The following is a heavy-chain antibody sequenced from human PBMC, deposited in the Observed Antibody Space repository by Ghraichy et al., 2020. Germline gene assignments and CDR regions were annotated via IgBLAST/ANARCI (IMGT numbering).Heavy chain of an antibody. CDR1: GGSISSSSYY. CDR2: IYYSGST. Sequence: SETLSLTCTVSGGSISSSSYYWGWIRQPPGKGLEWIGSIYYSGSTYYNPSLKSRVTISVDTSKNQFSLKLSSVTAADTAVYYCARERDTYGSGPYFDYWGQGTLVTVSS. J-gene: IGHJ4*02. V-gene: IGHV4-39*07. D-gene: IGHD3-10*01. CDR3: ARERDTYGSGPYFDY.